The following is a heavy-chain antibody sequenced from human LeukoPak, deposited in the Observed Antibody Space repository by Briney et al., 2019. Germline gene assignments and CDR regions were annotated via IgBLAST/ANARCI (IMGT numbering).Heavy chain of an antibody. D-gene: IGHD6-25*01. V-gene: IGHV3-23*01. J-gene: IGHJ4*02. CDR1: GFTFDDYG. CDR2: ISGSGGAT. Sequence: GGSLRLSCAASGFTFDDYGMSWVRQAPGKGLEWVSAISGSGGATYYADSVKGRFTISRDNSKNTLYLQTNSLRAEDTAVYYCAKPPGIGALYVYWGQGTLVTVSS. CDR3: AKPPGIGALYVY.